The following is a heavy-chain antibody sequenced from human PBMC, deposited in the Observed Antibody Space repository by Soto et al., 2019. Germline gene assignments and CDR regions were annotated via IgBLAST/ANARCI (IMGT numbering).Heavy chain of an antibody. CDR2: IGGSGDYT. Sequence: GGSLRLSCAASGFTFRNFAMSWVRQAPGKGLEWVSTIGGSGDYTYYADSVKGRFTISRDNSRNTLYLQMNSLRAEDTAGYYWANSRYAVRDTRVLFDYWGQGTLVPV. D-gene: IGHD3-16*01. V-gene: IGHV3-23*01. J-gene: IGHJ4*02. CDR1: GFTFRNFA. CDR3: ANSRYAVRDTRVLFDY.